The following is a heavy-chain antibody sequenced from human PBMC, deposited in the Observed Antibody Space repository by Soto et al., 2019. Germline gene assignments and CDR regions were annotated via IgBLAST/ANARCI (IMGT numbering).Heavy chain of an antibody. D-gene: IGHD3-16*01. Sequence: EMQLVESGGGLVQPGMSLRLSCAASGFTFDDYAMYWVQQVPGKGLEWVSGISWNSGRIGYADSVKGRFTISRDNAKNSLYLQMNSLRPEDTALYYCTKARLWGGDGYNSYYYNAMDVWGQGTTVTVSS. CDR2: ISWNSGRI. J-gene: IGHJ6*02. V-gene: IGHV3-9*01. CDR1: GFTFDDYA. CDR3: TKARLWGGDGYNSYYYNAMDV.